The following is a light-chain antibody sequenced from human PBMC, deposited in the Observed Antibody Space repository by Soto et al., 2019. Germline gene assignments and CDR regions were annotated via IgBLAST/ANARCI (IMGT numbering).Light chain of an antibody. CDR3: CSYAGSITFT. CDR2: DVT. J-gene: IGLJ2*01. CDR1: SSDVGRYNY. V-gene: IGLV2-11*01. Sequence: QSALTQPRSVSGSPGQSVTISCTGTSSDVGRYNYVSWYQQHPGKAPKLMIYDVTERPSGVPDRFSGSKSGNTASLTISWLQTEDEADYYCCSYAGSITFTFGGGTKLTVL.